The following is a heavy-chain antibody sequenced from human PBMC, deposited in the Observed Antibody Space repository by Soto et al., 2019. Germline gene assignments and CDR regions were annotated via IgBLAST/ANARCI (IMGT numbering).Heavy chain of an antibody. CDR1: GFTFSSYW. CDR3: ARVIRYYGMDV. Sequence: GGSLRLSCAASGFTFSSYWMHWVRQAPGKGLVWVSRINSDGSSTSYADSVKGRFTISRDNAKNTLYLQMNSLRAEDTAVYYCARVIRYYGMDVWGQGTTVTGSS. V-gene: IGHV3-74*01. CDR2: INSDGSST. J-gene: IGHJ6*02.